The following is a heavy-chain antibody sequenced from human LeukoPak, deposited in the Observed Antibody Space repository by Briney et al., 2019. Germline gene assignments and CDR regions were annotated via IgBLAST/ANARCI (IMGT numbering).Heavy chain of an antibody. Sequence: PGGSLRLSCAASGFTFSNYEMNWVRQAPGKGLEWISHISNFGDMIHYADSVEGRFTISRDNAKNSLYLQMDSLRAEDTAVYYRARGGSGYSYGKIDSWGQGILVTVSS. V-gene: IGHV3-48*03. J-gene: IGHJ4*02. CDR2: ISNFGDMI. CDR3: ARGGSGYSYGKIDS. D-gene: IGHD5-18*01. CDR1: GFTFSNYE.